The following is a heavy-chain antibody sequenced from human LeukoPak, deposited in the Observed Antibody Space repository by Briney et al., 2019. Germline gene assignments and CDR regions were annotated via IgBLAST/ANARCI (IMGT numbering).Heavy chain of an antibody. CDR3: ARVTPYYDSMGFDY. CDR1: GGSISSGGYY. Sequence: SETLSLTCTVSGGSISSGGYYWSWIRQHPGKGLEWIGYIYYSGSTYYNPSLKSRVTIPVDTSKNQFSLKLSSVTAADTAVYYCARVTPYYDSMGFDYWGQGTLVTVSS. D-gene: IGHD3-22*01. J-gene: IGHJ4*02. V-gene: IGHV4-31*03. CDR2: IYYSGST.